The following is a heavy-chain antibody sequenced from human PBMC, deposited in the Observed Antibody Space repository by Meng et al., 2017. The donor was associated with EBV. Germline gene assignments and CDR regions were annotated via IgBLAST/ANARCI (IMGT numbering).Heavy chain of an antibody. J-gene: IGHJ4*02. Sequence: QVELGQAEAELKKPGSSVNVSCKASGGTCSSYAISWVRQAPGQGLEWMGGIIPIFGTANYAQKFQGRVTITADKSTSTAYMELSSLRSEDTAVYYCARAEIAAAGRLDYWGQGTLVTVSS. D-gene: IGHD6-13*01. CDR3: ARAEIAAAGRLDY. V-gene: IGHV1-69*06. CDR1: GGTCSSYA. CDR2: IIPIFGTA.